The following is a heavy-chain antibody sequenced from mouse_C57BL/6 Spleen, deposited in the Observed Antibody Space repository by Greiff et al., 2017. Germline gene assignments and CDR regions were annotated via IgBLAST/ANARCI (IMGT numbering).Heavy chain of an antibody. D-gene: IGHD2-4*01. J-gene: IGHJ3*01. CDR3: AREGLGYDYAWFAY. CDR2: INPSNGGT. V-gene: IGHV1-53*01. CDR1: GYTFTSYW. Sequence: QVQLQQPGTELVKPGASVKLSCKASGYTFTSYWMHWVKLRPGQGLEWIGNINPSNGGTNYNEKFKSKATLTVDKSSSTAYMQLSSLTSEDSAVYYCAREGLGYDYAWFAYWGQGTLVTVSA.